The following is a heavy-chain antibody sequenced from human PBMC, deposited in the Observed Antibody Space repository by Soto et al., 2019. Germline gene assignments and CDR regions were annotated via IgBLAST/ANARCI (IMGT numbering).Heavy chain of an antibody. Sequence: GASVKVSCKASGYTFNSYGISWVRQAPRQGLEWMGWISAYNGNTNYVQKFQGRVTMTTEKSTSTAYMELRSLRSDDTAVYYCARDSEGGGYYYYYYGMDVWGQGTTVTVS. CDR1: GYTFNSYG. CDR2: ISAYNGNT. V-gene: IGHV1-18*04. CDR3: ARDSEGGGYYYYYYGMDV. D-gene: IGHD2-15*01. J-gene: IGHJ6*02.